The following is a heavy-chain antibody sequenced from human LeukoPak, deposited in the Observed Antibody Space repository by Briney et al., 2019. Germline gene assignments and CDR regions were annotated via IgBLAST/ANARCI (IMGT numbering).Heavy chain of an antibody. CDR1: GGTFSSYA. CDR2: IIPIFGTA. Sequence: SVKVSCKASGGTFSSYAISWVRQAPGQGLEWMGGIIPIFGTANYAQKFQGRVTITADESTSTAYMELSSLRSEDTAVYYCANKLQFLLAFDIWGRGTMVTVSS. CDR3: ANKLQFLLAFDI. D-gene: IGHD3-3*01. J-gene: IGHJ3*02. V-gene: IGHV1-69*13.